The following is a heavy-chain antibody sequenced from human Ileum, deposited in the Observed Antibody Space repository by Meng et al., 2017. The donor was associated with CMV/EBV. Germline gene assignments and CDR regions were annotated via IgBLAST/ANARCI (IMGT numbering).Heavy chain of an antibody. J-gene: IGHJ6*02. CDR2: IEEDGSEK. CDR1: GFTFRSYW. V-gene: IGHV3-7*01. CDR3: ARDDPAISRPSKHYDGMEV. D-gene: IGHD2/OR15-2a*01. Sequence: GESLKISCVGYGFTFRSYWMTWVRQAPGKGLEWVATIEEDGSEKYYVGSVKGRFTISRDNTESSLSLQKNSLRAADAAVYYCARDDPAISRPSKHYDGMEVWGQGTTVTVSS.